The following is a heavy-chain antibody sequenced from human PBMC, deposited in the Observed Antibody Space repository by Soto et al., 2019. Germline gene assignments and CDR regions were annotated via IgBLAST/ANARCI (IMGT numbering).Heavy chain of an antibody. CDR3: ARVGDGYNWDFDY. D-gene: IGHD5-12*01. Sequence: ETLSLTCSVSGASMSPYYWTWVRQPPGKGLEWIANVYYRGTTNYNSSLKSRVTISVATSKNQFSLTMTSVSAADTAIYYCARVGDGYNWDFDYWGQGTLVTVSS. V-gene: IGHV4-59*01. CDR2: VYYRGTT. J-gene: IGHJ4*02. CDR1: GASMSPYY.